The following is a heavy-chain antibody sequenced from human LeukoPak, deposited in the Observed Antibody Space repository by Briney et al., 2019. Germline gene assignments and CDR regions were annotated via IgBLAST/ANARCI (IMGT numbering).Heavy chain of an antibody. D-gene: IGHD3-3*01. V-gene: IGHV1-69*01. CDR3: ARASDFWSGYYVPDYYYYYMDV. J-gene: IGHJ6*03. CDR2: IIPIFGTA. CDR1: GGTFSSYA. Sequence: SVKDSCKASGGTFSSYAISWVRQAPGQGLEWMGGIIPIFGTANYAQKFQGGVTITADESTSTAYMELSSLRSEDTAVYYCARASDFWSGYYVPDYYYYYMDVWGKGTTVTVSS.